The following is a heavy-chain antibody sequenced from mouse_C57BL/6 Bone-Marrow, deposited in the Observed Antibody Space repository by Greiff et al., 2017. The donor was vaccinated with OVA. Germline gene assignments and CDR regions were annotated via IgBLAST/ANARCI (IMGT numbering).Heavy chain of an antibody. CDR2: INPGSGGT. J-gene: IGHJ4*01. Sequence: VQLQQSGAELVRPGTSVKVSCKASGYAFTNYLIEWVKQRPGQGLEWIGVINPGSGGTNYNEKFKGKATLTADKSSSTAYMQLSSLTSEDSAVYFCARWDYYDDAMDYWGQGTSVTVSS. CDR3: ARWDYYDDAMDY. CDR1: GYAFTNYL. V-gene: IGHV1-54*01. D-gene: IGHD2-4*01.